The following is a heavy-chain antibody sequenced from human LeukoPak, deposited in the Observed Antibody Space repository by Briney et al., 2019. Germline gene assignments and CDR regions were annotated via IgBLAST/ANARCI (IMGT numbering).Heavy chain of an antibody. CDR1: GYTFTGYY. CDR2: INPNSGGT. V-gene: IGHV1-2*02. D-gene: IGHD2-15*01. Sequence: ASVKVSCKASGYTFTGYYMHWVRRAPGQGLEWMGWINPNSGGTNYAQKFQGRVTITADESTSTAYMELSSLRSEDTAVYYCARDQDGWGQGTLVTVSS. CDR3: ARDQDG. J-gene: IGHJ4*02.